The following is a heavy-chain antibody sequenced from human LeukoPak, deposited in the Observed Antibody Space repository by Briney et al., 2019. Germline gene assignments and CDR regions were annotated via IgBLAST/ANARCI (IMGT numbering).Heavy chain of an antibody. CDR1: GYTFTGYY. D-gene: IGHD5/OR15-5a*01. J-gene: IGHJ4*02. CDR2: IDPNSGGT. CDR3: ARDASVSADY. V-gene: IGHV1-2*06. Sequence: ASEKVSCKASGYTFTGYYIHWVRQAPGQGLEWMGRIDPNSGGTSYAQNFQGRVTMTRDTSISTAYMELTRLTSDDTAVYYCARDASVSADYWGQGTLVTVSS.